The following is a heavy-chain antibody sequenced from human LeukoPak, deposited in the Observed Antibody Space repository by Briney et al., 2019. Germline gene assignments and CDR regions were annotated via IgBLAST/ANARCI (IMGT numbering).Heavy chain of an antibody. D-gene: IGHD1-26*01. J-gene: IGHJ4*02. V-gene: IGHV3-66*01. CDR2: IYSGGST. CDR3: ARDTGGELPDY. Sequence: GGSLRLSCAASGFTVSSNYMSLVRQAAGKGLEWVSVIYSGGSTYYADSVKGRFTISRDNSKNTLYLQMNSLRAEDTAVYYCARDTGGELPDYWGQGTLVTVSS. CDR1: GFTVSSNY.